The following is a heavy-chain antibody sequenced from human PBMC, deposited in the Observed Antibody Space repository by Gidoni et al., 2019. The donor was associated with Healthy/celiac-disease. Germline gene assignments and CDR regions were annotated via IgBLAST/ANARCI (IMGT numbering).Heavy chain of an antibody. CDR3: ARWVRRGRPLSGYDNEGY. V-gene: IGHV4-39*01. Sequence: LQLQESAPGLVKPSETLSLTCTVSGASISSSRYSWGWIRQPPGKGLEWIGSIHYSGSTYYNPSRKSRVTISVDTSKNQFSLKLSSVTAADTAVYYCARWVRRGRPLSGYDNEGYWGQGTLVTVSS. CDR1: GASISSSRYS. D-gene: IGHD5-12*01. CDR2: IHYSGST. J-gene: IGHJ4*02.